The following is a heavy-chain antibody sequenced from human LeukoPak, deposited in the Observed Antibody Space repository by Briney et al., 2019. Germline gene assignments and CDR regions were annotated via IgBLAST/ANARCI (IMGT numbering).Heavy chain of an antibody. CDR3: AREGSSWSEGRLWYFDY. D-gene: IGHD6-13*01. CDR2: ISSSGSTI. CDR1: GFTFSSYE. V-gene: IGHV3-48*03. J-gene: IGHJ4*02. Sequence: GGSLRLSCAASGFTFSSYEMSWVRQAPGKGLEWVSCISSSGSTIYYADSVKGRFTISRDNAKNSLYLQMNSLRAEDTAVYYCAREGSSWSEGRLWYFDYWGQGTLVTVSS.